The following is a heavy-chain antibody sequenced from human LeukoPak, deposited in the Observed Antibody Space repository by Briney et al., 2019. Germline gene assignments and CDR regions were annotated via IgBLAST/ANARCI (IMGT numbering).Heavy chain of an antibody. CDR1: GYTLTELS. D-gene: IGHD6-13*01. V-gene: IGHV1-24*01. Sequence: ASGKVSCKVSGYTLTELSMHWVRQAPGKGLEWMGGFDPEDGETIYAQKFQGRVTMTEDTSTDTAYMELSSLRSEDTAVYYCATALHFRIAAGWFDPWGQGTLVTVSS. CDR2: FDPEDGET. CDR3: ATALHFRIAAGWFDP. J-gene: IGHJ5*02.